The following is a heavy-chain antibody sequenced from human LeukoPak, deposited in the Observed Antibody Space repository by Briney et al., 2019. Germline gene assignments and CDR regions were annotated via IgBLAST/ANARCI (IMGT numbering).Heavy chain of an antibody. J-gene: IGHJ4*02. Sequence: GGSLRLSCAASGFTFDDYAMHWVRQAPGKGLEWVSGISWNSGSICYADSVKGRFTISRYNAKNSLYLQMNSLRAEDTALYYCAKDSKLFSGYDFDYWGQGTLVTVSS. CDR3: AKDSKLFSGYDFDY. V-gene: IGHV3-9*01. CDR1: GFTFDDYA. D-gene: IGHD5-12*01. CDR2: ISWNSGSI.